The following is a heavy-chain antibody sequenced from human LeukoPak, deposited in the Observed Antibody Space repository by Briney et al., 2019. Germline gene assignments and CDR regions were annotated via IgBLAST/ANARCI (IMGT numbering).Heavy chain of an antibody. CDR3: AGSSVPHYYDSSGYYWRYYYYGMDV. D-gene: IGHD3-22*01. CDR2: IWYDGGNK. V-gene: IGHV3-33*08. J-gene: IGHJ6*02. Sequence: GGSLRLSCAASGFTVSSNYMSWVRQAPGKGLEWVAVIWYDGGNKYYADSVKGRFTISRDNSKNTLYLQMNSLRAEDTAVYYCAGSSVPHYYDSSGYYWRYYYYGMDVWGQGTLVTVSS. CDR1: GFTVSSNY.